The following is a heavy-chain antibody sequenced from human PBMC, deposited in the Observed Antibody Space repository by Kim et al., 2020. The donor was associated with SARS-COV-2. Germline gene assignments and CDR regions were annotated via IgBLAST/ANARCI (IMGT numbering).Heavy chain of an antibody. J-gene: IGHJ6*03. CDR2: IYYTGSN. Sequence: SETLSLTCTVSGGSIRNYYWSWIRQPPGKGLEWIGYIYYTGSNNYNPSLRSRVSTSVETAKNQFSLRLSYVTAADTAVYYCARLSSGRDMITYFSHMHGWGEGSTVTVS. V-gene: IGHV4-59*12. CDR1: GGSIRNYY. D-gene: IGHD3-22*01. CDR3: ARLSSGRDMITYFSHMHG.